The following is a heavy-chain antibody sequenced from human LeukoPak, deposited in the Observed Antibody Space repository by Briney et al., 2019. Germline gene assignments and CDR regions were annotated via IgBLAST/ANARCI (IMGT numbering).Heavy chain of an antibody. V-gene: IGHV1-3*01. CDR1: GYTFTSYA. CDR3: ARASSSGWNDRYYYYGMDV. D-gene: IGHD6-19*01. J-gene: IGHJ6*02. Sequence: ASVKVSCKASGYTFTSYAMHWVRQAPGRRLEWMGWINAGNGNTKYSQKFQGRVTITRDTSASTAYMELSSLRSEDTAVYYCARASSSGWNDRYYYYGMDVWGQGTTVTVSS. CDR2: INAGNGNT.